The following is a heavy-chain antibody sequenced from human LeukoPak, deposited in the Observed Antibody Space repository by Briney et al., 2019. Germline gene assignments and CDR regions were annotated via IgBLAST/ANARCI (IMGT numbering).Heavy chain of an antibody. Sequence: GGSLRLSCAASGFTFSSYEMNWVRQAPGKGLEWVSYISSSGRTICYADSVKGRFTISRDNAKNSLYLQMNSLRAEDTAVYYCARDDYGDYARPYWGQGTLVTVSS. J-gene: IGHJ4*02. CDR3: ARDDYGDYARPY. CDR1: GFTFSSYE. V-gene: IGHV3-48*03. D-gene: IGHD4-17*01. CDR2: ISSSGRTI.